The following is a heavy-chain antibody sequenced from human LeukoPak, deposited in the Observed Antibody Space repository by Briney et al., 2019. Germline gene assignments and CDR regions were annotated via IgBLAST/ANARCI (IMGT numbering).Heavy chain of an antibody. CDR3: VKGATRSGSYSDY. Sequence: PRGSLRLSCSASGFTFCTYAMHWVRQAPGKGLEFVSAISGSGGTTYYVDSLKVRFTISRDKSENTLFLQMSSLRLEDTAVYYCVKGATRSGSYSDYWGQGTLVTVSS. D-gene: IGHD1-26*01. V-gene: IGHV3-64D*09. CDR2: ISGSGGTT. J-gene: IGHJ4*02. CDR1: GFTFCTYA.